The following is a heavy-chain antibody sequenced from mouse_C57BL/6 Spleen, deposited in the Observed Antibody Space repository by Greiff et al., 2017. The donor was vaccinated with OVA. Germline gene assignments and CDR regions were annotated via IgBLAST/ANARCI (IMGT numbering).Heavy chain of an antibody. CDR1: GYSITSGYY. J-gene: IGHJ3*01. CDR2: ISYDGSN. V-gene: IGHV3-6*01. CDR3: ASSDRRAY. Sequence: EVQLVASGPGLVKPSQSLSLTCSVTGYSITSGYYWNWIRQFPGNKLEWMGYISYDGSNNYNPSLKNRISITRDTSKSQFFLKLNSVTTEDTTTYYWASSDRRAYWGQGTLVTVSA.